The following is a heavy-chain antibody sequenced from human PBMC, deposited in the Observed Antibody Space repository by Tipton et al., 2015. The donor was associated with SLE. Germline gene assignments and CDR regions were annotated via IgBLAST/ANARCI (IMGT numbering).Heavy chain of an antibody. CDR1: GGSISSSSYY. CDR3: EMGPAGLSSNY. CDR2: INHSGST. V-gene: IGHV4-39*01. D-gene: IGHD2-15*01. J-gene: IGHJ4*02. Sequence: TLSLTCTVSGGSISSSSYYWSWIRQPPGKGLEWIGEINHSGSTNYNPSLKSRVTISVDTSKNQFSLKLSSVTAADTAVYYCEMGPAGLSSNYWGQGTLVTVSS.